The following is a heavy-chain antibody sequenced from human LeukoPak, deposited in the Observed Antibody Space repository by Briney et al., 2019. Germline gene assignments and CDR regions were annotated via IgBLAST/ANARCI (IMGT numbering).Heavy chain of an antibody. D-gene: IGHD1-14*01. CDR2: VSQGEGT. CDR1: GGSLSDFY. CDR3: ATGEDRAKAHS. J-gene: IGHJ4*02. V-gene: IGHV4-34*01. Sequence: SETLSLTCAVYGGSLSDFYWSWIRQPPGKGLEWIGEVSQGEGTKYNPSLKSRVTISKDTSKNQISLNLKSVTAADTAVYYCATGEDRAKAHSWGQGTLVTVSS.